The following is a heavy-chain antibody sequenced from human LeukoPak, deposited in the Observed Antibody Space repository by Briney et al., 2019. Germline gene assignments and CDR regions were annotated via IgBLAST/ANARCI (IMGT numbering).Heavy chain of an antibody. CDR3: ARGYTAMGKFWFDP. CDR1: GGSISSYY. V-gene: IGHV4-59*01. D-gene: IGHD5-18*01. Sequence: SETLSLTCTVSGGSISSYYCGWIRQPPGKGLEWIGYIYYSGSTNYNPSLKSRVTISVDTSKNQFSLKLSSVTAADTAVYYCARGYTAMGKFWFDPWGQGTLVTVSS. CDR2: IYYSGST. J-gene: IGHJ5*02.